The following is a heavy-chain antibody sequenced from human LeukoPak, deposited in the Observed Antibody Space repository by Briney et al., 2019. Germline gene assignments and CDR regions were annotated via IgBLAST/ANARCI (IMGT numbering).Heavy chain of an antibody. J-gene: IGHJ4*02. CDR1: GFTFSSYA. V-gene: IGHV3-23*01. CDR2: ISGSGGST. Sequence: GGSLRLSCAASGFTFSSYAMSWVRQAPGEGLEWVSAISGSGGSTYYADSVKGRFTISRDNSKNTLYLQMNSLRAEDTAVYYCAKDRRDSSRGGEYYFDYWGQGTLVTVSS. CDR3: AKDRRDSSRGGEYYFDY. D-gene: IGHD6-13*01.